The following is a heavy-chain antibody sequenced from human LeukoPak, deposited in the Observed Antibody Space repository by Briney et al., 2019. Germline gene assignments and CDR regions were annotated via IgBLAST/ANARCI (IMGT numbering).Heavy chain of an antibody. CDR2: IIPSGGST. CDR1: GYTFTSYY. Sequence: ASVKVSCKASGYTFTSYYIHWVRQAPGQGLEWMGIIIPSGGSTNYPPKFQGRITVTRDTSTSIVYMELSRLRSEDTAMYYCVREFRGGTSDFWGQGTLVTVSS. J-gene: IGHJ4*02. V-gene: IGHV1-46*01. D-gene: IGHD5-24*01. CDR3: VREFRGGTSDF.